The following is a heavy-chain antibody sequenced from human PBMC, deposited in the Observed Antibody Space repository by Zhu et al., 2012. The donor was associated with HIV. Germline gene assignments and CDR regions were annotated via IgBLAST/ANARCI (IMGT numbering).Heavy chain of an antibody. V-gene: IGHV4-59*01. D-gene: IGHD3-10*01. J-gene: IGHJ4*02. CDR1: DGSINTYY. CDR2: IYYLGNT. CDR3: ARGLLTTRGGRYYYDL. Sequence: QVQLQESGPGVVKPSETLSLTCTVSDGSINTYYRNWVRQSPGKGLEWIGYIYYLGNTNYNASLKSRVTMSVDRAKNQFSLRLTSVTAADTAVYYCARGLLTTRGGRYYYDLWGQGVLVTVSS.